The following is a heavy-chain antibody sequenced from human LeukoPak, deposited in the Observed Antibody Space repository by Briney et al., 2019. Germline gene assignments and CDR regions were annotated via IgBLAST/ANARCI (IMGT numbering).Heavy chain of an antibody. CDR1: GFAFNSYG. Sequence: GGSLRLSCAASGFAFNSYGMHWVRQAPGKGLEWVALIWYDGSNQDYIDSVKGRFTISRDNSKNTLYLQMNSLRAEDTAVYYCARNVYYYDSSGYYPYYFDYWGQGTLVTVSS. CDR2: IWYDGSNQ. CDR3: ARNVYYYDSSGYYPYYFDY. D-gene: IGHD3-22*01. V-gene: IGHV3-30*02. J-gene: IGHJ4*02.